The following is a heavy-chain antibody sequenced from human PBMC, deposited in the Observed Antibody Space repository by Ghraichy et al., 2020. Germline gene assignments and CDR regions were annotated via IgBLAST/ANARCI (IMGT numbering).Heavy chain of an antibody. CDR2: ISGSGSFT. CDR3: AKSSTEVRPSNFDF. D-gene: IGHD4-17*01. Sequence: GESLNISCAASGFIFNDYVINWVRPAPGKGLEWVSSISGSGSFTYYADSVKGRCAISRDNSENTVYLQMNSLRAEDTAVYYCAKSSTEVRPSNFDFWGQGTLVTVSS. J-gene: IGHJ4*02. V-gene: IGHV3-23*01. CDR1: GFIFNDYV.